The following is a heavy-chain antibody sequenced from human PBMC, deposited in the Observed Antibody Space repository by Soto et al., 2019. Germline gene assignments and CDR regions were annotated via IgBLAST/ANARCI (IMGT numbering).Heavy chain of an antibody. D-gene: IGHD5-12*01. J-gene: IGHJ4*02. V-gene: IGHV2-70*01. CDR1: GFSLSTSGMC. CDR3: ARTVRDGYNRDYFDY. Sequence: ESGPTLVNPTQTLTLTCTFSGFSLSTSGMCVSWIRQPPGKALEWLALIDWDDDKYYSTSLKTRLTISKDTSKNQVVLTMTNMDPVDTATYYWARTVRDGYNRDYFDYWGQGTLVTVSS. CDR2: IDWDDDK.